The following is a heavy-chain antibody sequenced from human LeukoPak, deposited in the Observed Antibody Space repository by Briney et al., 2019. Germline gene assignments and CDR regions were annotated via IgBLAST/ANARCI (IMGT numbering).Heavy chain of an antibody. CDR2: ISYDGSNK. D-gene: IGHD4-17*01. V-gene: IGHV3-30*03. CDR3: ARDLYGDSH. CDR1: GFTFSSYG. Sequence: GRSLRLSCAASGFTFSSYGMHWVRQAPGKGLEWVAVISYDGSNKYYADSVKGRFTISRDNSKNTLYLQMNSLRAEDTAVYYCARDLYGDSHWGRGTLVTVSS. J-gene: IGHJ2*01.